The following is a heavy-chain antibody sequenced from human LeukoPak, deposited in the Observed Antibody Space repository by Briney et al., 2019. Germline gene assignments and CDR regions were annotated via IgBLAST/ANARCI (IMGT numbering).Heavy chain of an antibody. CDR2: ISGYNGKA. J-gene: IGHJ5*02. D-gene: IGHD3-3*01. Sequence: VASVKVSCKASGYTFTSYGISWVRQAPGQGLEWMGWISGYNGKAKYTQKLQGRVTMTTDTSTSTAHMELRSLRSEDTAVYYCARGPHKRTYDRDNWFDPWGQGTLVTVSS. CDR3: ARGPHKRTYDRDNWFDP. V-gene: IGHV1-18*01. CDR1: GYTFTSYG.